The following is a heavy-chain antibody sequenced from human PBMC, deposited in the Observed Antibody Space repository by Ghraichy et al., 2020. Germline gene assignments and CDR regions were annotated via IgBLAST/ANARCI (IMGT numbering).Heavy chain of an antibody. CDR2: IIPIFGTA. V-gene: IGHV1-69*13. CDR3: ARVWSRIGSSADYYYGMDV. J-gene: IGHJ6*02. Sequence: SVKVSCKASGGTVSSYAISWVRQSPGQGLEWMGGIIPIFGTANYAQKFQGRVTITADESTSTAYMELSSLRSEDTAVYYCARVWSRIGSSADYYYGMDVWGQGTTVTVSS. CDR1: GGTVSSYA. D-gene: IGHD2-21*01.